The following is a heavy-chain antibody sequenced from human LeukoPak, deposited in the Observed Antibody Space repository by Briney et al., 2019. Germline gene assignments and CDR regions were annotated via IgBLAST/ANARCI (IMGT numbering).Heavy chain of an antibody. Sequence: GGSLRLSCVASGFPFGSYWMTWIRQAPGKGLEWVANIKQDGSKKSYVDSVKGRFTISRDNAKNSLYLQMNSLRAEDTAIYYCTRVGYIDEGIDYWGQGTLVTVSS. CDR1: GFPFGSYW. CDR3: TRVGYIDEGIDY. D-gene: IGHD5-24*01. V-gene: IGHV3-7*04. CDR2: IKQDGSKK. J-gene: IGHJ4*02.